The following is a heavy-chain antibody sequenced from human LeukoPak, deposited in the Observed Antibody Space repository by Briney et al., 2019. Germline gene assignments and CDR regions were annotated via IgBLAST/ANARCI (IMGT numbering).Heavy chain of an antibody. V-gene: IGHV3-23*01. CDR1: GFTFSSYA. J-gene: IGHJ4*02. CDR2: ISGSGGST. Sequence: PGGSLRLSCAASGFTFSSYAMSWVRQAPGKGLEWVSAISGSGGSTCYADSVKGRFTISRDNSKNTLYLQMNSLRAEDTAVYYCAKDRTYRQDYFDYWGQGTLVTVSS. CDR3: AKDRTYRQDYFDY. D-gene: IGHD4-11*01.